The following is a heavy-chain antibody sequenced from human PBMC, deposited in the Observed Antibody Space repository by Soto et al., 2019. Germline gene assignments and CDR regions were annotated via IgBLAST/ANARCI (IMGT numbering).Heavy chain of an antibody. J-gene: IGHJ4*02. CDR1: ADCRSTDY. CDR3: AKNWNWGSLVH. D-gene: IGHD7-27*01. V-gene: IGHV4-59*08. CDR2: IYYGGST. Sequence: PSETLSLTCTVSADCRSTDYWSWIRQSPGKGLEWIGFIYYGGSTNYNPSLKSRVTISVDTPKNQFSLKLSSVTAADTAVYYCAKNWNWGSLVHWGQGTLVTVS.